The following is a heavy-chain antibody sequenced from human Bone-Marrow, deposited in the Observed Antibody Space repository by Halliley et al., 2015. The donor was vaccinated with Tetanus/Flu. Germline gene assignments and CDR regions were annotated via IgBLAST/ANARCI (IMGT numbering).Heavy chain of an antibody. J-gene: IGHJ3*01. V-gene: IGHV4-39*01. CDR1: GASITHTRNS. CDR3: ARRQRMTMTVVGDDAFDV. CDR2: MFFGGTT. D-gene: IGHD2-15*01. Sequence: GLVKPSETLSLTCIVSGASITHTRNSWGWLRQPPGKGLEWIGHMFFGGTTYHNPSLRRRVTISVDPSKRQFYLHLSSVSAADTAVYYCARRQRMTMTVVGDDAFDVWGQGTLVTVSS.